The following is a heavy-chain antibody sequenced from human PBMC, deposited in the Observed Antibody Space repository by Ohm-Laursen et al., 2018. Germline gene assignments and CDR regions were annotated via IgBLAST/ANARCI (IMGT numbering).Heavy chain of an antibody. D-gene: IGHD6-6*01. CDR3: APHSSSSNY. CDR1: GFTFTNFA. Sequence: SLRLSCAASGFTFTNFAMSWVRQAPGKGLEWVSGFGSSGGSTYYADSVKGRFAISRDNSKNTLYLRMNSLRADDTAVYYCAPHSSSSNYWGQGTLVTVSS. V-gene: IGHV3-23*01. CDR2: FGSSGGST. J-gene: IGHJ4*02.